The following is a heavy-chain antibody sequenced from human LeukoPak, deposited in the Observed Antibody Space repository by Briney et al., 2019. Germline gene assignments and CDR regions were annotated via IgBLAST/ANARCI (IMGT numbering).Heavy chain of an antibody. CDR1: GFTLGSYT. V-gene: IGHV3-48*01. D-gene: IGHD3-3*02. CDR2: ISSSSSTI. Sequence: PGGSLRLSCAASGFTLGSYTMNWVRQAPGKGLEWVSYISSSSSTIQYADSVKGRFTISGDNAENSLYLQMNSLGVEDTAVYYCARAVISIFDNWGQGTLVTVSS. J-gene: IGHJ4*02. CDR3: ARAVISIFDN.